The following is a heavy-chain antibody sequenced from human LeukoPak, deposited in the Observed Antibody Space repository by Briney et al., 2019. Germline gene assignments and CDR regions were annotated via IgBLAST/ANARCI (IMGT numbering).Heavy chain of an antibody. J-gene: IGHJ6*03. CDR2: IRSKANSYAT. Sequence: GGSLRLSCAASGFTFSDSAMHWVRQASGKGLEWVGRIRSKANSYATAYAASVKGRVTISRDDSKNTAYLQMNSLKTEDPAVYYCTTRTEYYYYYMDVWGTGTTVTVSS. CDR1: GFTFSDSA. CDR3: TTRTEYYYYYMDV. V-gene: IGHV3-73*01.